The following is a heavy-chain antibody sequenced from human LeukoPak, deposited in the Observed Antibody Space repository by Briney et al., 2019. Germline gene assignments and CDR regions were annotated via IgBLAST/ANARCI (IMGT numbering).Heavy chain of an antibody. J-gene: IGHJ5*02. V-gene: IGHV4-34*01. CDR1: GGSFSGYY. CDR2: IYYSGST. Sequence: PSETLSLTCAVYGGSFSGYYWSWIRRPPGKGLEWIGSIYYSGSTYYNPSLKSRVTISVDTSKNQFSLKLSSVTAADTAVYYCARLKPTHRVRPRRGNWFDPWGQGTLVTVSS. D-gene: IGHD3-16*02. CDR3: ARLKPTHRVRPRRGNWFDP.